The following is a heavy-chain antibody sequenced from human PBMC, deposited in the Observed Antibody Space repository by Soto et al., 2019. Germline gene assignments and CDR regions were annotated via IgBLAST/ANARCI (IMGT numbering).Heavy chain of an antibody. CDR1: GYTFTSYA. Sequence: ASVKVSCKASGYTFTSYAMHWVRQAPGQRLEWMGWINGGNGNTKYSQKFQGRVTMTTDTSTSTAYMELRSLRSDDTAVFYCAREMVRGVGSDYWGQGTLVTVS. D-gene: IGHD3-10*01. V-gene: IGHV1-3*01. CDR2: INGGNGNT. J-gene: IGHJ4*02. CDR3: AREMVRGVGSDY.